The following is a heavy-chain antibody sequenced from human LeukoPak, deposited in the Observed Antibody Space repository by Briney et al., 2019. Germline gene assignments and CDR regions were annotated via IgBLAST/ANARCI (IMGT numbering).Heavy chain of an antibody. CDR2: INPSGGST. D-gene: IGHD3-16*02. CDR3: ARVAMITFGGVIVLDAFDI. J-gene: IGHJ3*02. Sequence: GASVKVSCKASGYTFTSYYMHWVRQAPGQGLEWMGIINPSGGSTSYAQKFQGRVTMTRDMSTSTVYMELSSLRSEDTAVYYCARVAMITFGGVIVLDAFDIWGQGTMVTVSS. CDR1: GYTFTSYY. V-gene: IGHV1-46*01.